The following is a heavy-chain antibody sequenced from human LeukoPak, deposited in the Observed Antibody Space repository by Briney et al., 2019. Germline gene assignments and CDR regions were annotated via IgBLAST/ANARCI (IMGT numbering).Heavy chain of an antibody. CDR3: ARRVGGPYYYYYMDV. Sequence: GASVKVSYKASGYTFTSYAMNWVRQAPGQGLEWMGWINTNTGNPTYAQGFTGRFVFSLDTSVGTAYLQISSLKAEDTAVYYCARRVGGPYYYYYMDVWGKGTTVTVSS. D-gene: IGHD3-16*01. CDR2: INTNTGNP. V-gene: IGHV7-4-1*02. CDR1: GYTFTSYA. J-gene: IGHJ6*03.